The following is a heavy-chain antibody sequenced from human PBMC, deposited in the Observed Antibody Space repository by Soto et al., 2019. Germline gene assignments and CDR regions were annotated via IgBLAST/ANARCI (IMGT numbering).Heavy chain of an antibody. CDR2: IKKDGSEE. D-gene: IGHD5-18*01. CDR3: AGLDTSMVKTPGY. Sequence: GGSLRLSCATSGFPFRTYWMSWVRQAPGKGLEWVACIKKDGSEEYYVDSVRGRFTISRDNAKNSLYLQMNSLRAEDTAVYYCAGLDTSMVKTPGYWGQGTLVTVSS. J-gene: IGHJ4*02. CDR1: GFPFRTYW. V-gene: IGHV3-7*01.